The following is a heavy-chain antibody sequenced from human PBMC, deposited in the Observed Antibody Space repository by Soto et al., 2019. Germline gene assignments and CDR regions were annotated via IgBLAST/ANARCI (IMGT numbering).Heavy chain of an antibody. V-gene: IGHV1-69*01. CDR2: IIPIFGTA. Sequence: QVQLVQSGAEVKKPGSSVKVSCKASGGTFSSYAISWVRQAPGQGLEWMGGIIPIFGTANYAQKFQGRVTITADESTRTAYMELSSLRPEDTAVYYCASGYYDILTGYRNYFYYGMDVWGQGTTVTVSS. CDR3: ASGYYDILTGYRNYFYYGMDV. D-gene: IGHD3-9*01. J-gene: IGHJ6*02. CDR1: GGTFSSYA.